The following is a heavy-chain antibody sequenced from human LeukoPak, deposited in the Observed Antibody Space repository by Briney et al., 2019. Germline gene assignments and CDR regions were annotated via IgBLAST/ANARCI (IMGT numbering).Heavy chain of an antibody. CDR1: GGTFISYA. Sequence: SVKVSCKAAGGTFISYAISWVRQAPGQGLEWMGGIIPIFGTANYAQKFQGRVTITADESTSTAYMELSSLRSEDTAVYYCARELGAAENHGMDVWGQGTTVTVSS. CDR2: IIPIFGTA. D-gene: IGHD6-13*01. J-gene: IGHJ6*02. V-gene: IGHV1-69*13. CDR3: ARELGAAENHGMDV.